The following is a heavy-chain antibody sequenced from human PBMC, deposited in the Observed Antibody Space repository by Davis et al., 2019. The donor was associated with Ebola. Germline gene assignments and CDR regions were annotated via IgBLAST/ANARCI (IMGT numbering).Heavy chain of an antibody. CDR2: IYPGDSDA. Sequence: GESLKISCYGSGYNFRDYWIVWVRQMPGKGLEWMGNIYPGDSDARYSPSFQGQVTLSADKSFATAYLQWRSLKASDTAMYYCARQESLYGSSDYWGQGTLVTVSS. J-gene: IGHJ4*02. CDR3: ARQESLYGSSDY. CDR1: GYNFRDYW. D-gene: IGHD2/OR15-2a*01. V-gene: IGHV5-51*01.